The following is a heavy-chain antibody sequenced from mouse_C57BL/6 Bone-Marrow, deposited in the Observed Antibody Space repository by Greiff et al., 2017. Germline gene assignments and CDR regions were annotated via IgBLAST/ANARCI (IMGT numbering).Heavy chain of an antibody. CDR2: IYPGSGNT. CDR1: GYTFTDYY. CDR3: ARETPPSYFDY. V-gene: IGHV1-76*01. J-gene: IGHJ2*01. Sequence: QVQLQQSGAELVRPGASVKLSCKASGYTFTDYYINWVKQRPGQGLEWIARIYPGSGNTYYNEKFKGKATLTAEKSSSTAYMQLSSLTSEDSAVYFCARETPPSYFDYWGQGTTLTVSS.